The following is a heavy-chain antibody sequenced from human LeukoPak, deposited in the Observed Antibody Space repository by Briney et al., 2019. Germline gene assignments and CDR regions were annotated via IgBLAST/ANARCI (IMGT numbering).Heavy chain of an antibody. D-gene: IGHD6-19*01. CDR3: AKGFTTGWSEGYLDY. V-gene: IGHV3-23*01. J-gene: IGHJ4*02. CDR1: GFSLTSYA. Sequence: PGGSLRLSCAASGFSLTSYAMNWVRQTPGKGLEWVSGISGGNTYYAGSVRGRFTISRDSSKNTLYLHMDFLRAEDTAVYLCAKGFTTGWSEGYLDYWGQGTLVSVSS. CDR2: ISGGNT.